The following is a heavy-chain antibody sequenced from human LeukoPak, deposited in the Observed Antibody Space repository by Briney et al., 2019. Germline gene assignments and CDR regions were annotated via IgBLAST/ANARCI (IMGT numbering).Heavy chain of an antibody. D-gene: IGHD5-24*01. J-gene: IGHJ4*02. CDR1: GGTFSSYA. V-gene: IGHV1-69*13. CDR2: IIPIFGTA. Sequence: SVKVSCKASGGTFSSYAISWVRQAPGQGLEWMGGIIPIFGTANYAQKFQGRVRITADESTSTAYMELSSLRSEDTAVYYCARDGGGDGYNLYYFDYWGQGTLVTVSS. CDR3: ARDGGGDGYNLYYFDY.